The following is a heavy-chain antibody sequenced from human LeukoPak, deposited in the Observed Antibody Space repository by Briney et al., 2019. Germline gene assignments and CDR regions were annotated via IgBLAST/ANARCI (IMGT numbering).Heavy chain of an antibody. Sequence: GASAKVSCKASGYTFTGYYMHWVRPAPGQGLEWMGWINPNSGGTNYAQKFQGRVTMTRDTSISTAYMELSRLRSDDTAVYYCASSGYYPDYYYYYGMDVWGQGTTVTVSS. V-gene: IGHV1-2*02. CDR2: INPNSGGT. CDR3: ASSGYYPDYYYYYGMDV. J-gene: IGHJ6*02. D-gene: IGHD3-22*01. CDR1: GYTFTGYY.